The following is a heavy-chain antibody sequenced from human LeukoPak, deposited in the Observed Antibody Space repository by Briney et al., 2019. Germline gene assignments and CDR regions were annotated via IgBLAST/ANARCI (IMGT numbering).Heavy chain of an antibody. D-gene: IGHD4-17*01. V-gene: IGHV3-23*01. CDR2: ISGSGGST. CDR3: APDPDYGDYRGGVDY. Sequence: GGSLRLSCAASGFTFSSYGMSWVRQAPGKGLEWVSAISGSGGSTYYADSVKGRFTISRDNSKNTLYLQMNSLRAEDTAVYYCAPDPDYGDYRGGVDYWGQGTLVTVSS. J-gene: IGHJ4*02. CDR1: GFTFSSYG.